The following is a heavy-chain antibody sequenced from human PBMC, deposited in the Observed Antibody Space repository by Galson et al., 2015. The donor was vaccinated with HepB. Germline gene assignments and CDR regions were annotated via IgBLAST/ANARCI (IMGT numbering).Heavy chain of an antibody. Sequence: SLRLSCAASGFTFSSSWMNCVRQAPGKGLEWGANIKEDGGEIYYVDSVKGRFTISRYNAKNSLYLQMNSLRVEDTAMYYCARHWAEIDYWGQGTLVTVYS. CDR1: GFTFSSSW. CDR2: IKEDGGEI. D-gene: IGHD7-27*01. CDR3: ARHWAEIDY. V-gene: IGHV3-7*01. J-gene: IGHJ4*02.